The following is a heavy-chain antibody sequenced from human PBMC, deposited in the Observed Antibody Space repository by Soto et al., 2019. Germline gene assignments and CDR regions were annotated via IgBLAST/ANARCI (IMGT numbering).Heavy chain of an antibody. CDR3: SGTQGVVIVGEWFDT. V-gene: IGHV1-69*01. J-gene: IGHJ5*02. D-gene: IGHD3-3*01. CDR1: GGTFSSYT. CDR2: TIPIFGTA. Sequence: ASVKVSCTTSGGTFSSYTYGWVRQASRQGLEWMGGTIPIFGTANYAQKFQGRVTITATASTSTGYMELFTRRSKHTIVKIWSGTQGVVIVGEWFDTWGQRTPVIGSS.